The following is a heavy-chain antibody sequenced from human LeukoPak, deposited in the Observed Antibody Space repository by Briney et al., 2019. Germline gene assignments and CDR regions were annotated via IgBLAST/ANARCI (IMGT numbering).Heavy chain of an antibody. V-gene: IGHV4-59*01. D-gene: IGHD4-23*01. CDR1: DDSITMYY. CDR2: IYYSGTT. Sequence: SETLSLTCSVSDDSITMYYWTWIRQPPGKGLEWIGYIYYSGTTNYNPSLKSRIIISVDTSKNQFSLKLSPVIAADTAVYYCARVGVDYSGNIIKYYFDYWGQGTLVTVSS. J-gene: IGHJ4*02. CDR3: ARVGVDYSGNIIKYYFDY.